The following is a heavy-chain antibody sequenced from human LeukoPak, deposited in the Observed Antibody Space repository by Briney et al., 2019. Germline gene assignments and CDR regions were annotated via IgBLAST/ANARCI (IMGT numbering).Heavy chain of an antibody. V-gene: IGHV6-1*01. Sequence: QTLSLTCAIFGDSVSSNSAAWNWIRQSPSRGLEWLGRTYYRSKWYYDYAVSVKSRITINPDTSKNQFSLQLNSVTPEDTAVHYCARDSGSPSAWFDPWGQGTLVTVSS. J-gene: IGHJ5*02. CDR2: TYYRSKWYY. CDR3: ARDSGSPSAWFDP. CDR1: GDSVSSNSAA. D-gene: IGHD1-26*01.